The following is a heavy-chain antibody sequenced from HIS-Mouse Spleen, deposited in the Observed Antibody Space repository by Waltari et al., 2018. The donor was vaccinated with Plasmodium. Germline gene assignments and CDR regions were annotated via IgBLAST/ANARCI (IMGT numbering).Heavy chain of an antibody. Sequence: QVQLVQSGAEVKKPGASVKVSCKASGYTFTGYYMHWVRQAPGQGLEWMGWINPNSGGTNYAQKFQGRVTMTRDTSISTAYMELSRLRSDDTAVYYCARVLGYKAVAGTFVEYFQHWGQGTLVTVSS. CDR3: ARVLGYKAVAGTFVEYFQH. J-gene: IGHJ1*01. CDR2: INPNSGGT. V-gene: IGHV1-2*02. CDR1: GYTFTGYY. D-gene: IGHD6-13*01.